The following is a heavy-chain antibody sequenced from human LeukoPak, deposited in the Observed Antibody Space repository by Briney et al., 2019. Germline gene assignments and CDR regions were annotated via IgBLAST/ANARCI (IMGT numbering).Heavy chain of an antibody. D-gene: IGHD3-16*01. CDR1: GFTFSSHG. CDR2: ISPSGGIT. J-gene: IGHJ1*01. V-gene: IGHV3-23*01. CDR3: AKDDDWGRYKH. Sequence: GGSLRLSCAASGFTFSSHGMNWVRQAPGKGLEWVSGISPSGGITYYTDSVKGRFTISRDNSKSTQSLQMNSLRAEDTAVYYCAKDDDWGRYKHWGQGTLVTVSS.